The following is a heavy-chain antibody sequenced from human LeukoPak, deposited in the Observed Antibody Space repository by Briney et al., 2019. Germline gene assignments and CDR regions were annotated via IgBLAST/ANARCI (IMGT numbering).Heavy chain of an antibody. CDR3: AKDIVVVPSRSGDAFDI. J-gene: IGHJ3*02. CDR1: GFTLSSYA. CDR2: ISGSGGST. V-gene: IGHV3-23*01. Sequence: GGSLRLSCAASGFTLSSYAMSWVRQAPGKGLEWVSAISGSGGSTYYAGSVKGRFTISRDNSKNTLYLQMNSLRAEDTAVYYCAKDIVVVPSRSGDAFDIWGQGTMVTVSS. D-gene: IGHD2-2*01.